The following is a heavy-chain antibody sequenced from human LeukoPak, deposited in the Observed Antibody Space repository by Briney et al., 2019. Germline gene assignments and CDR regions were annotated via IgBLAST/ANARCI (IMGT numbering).Heavy chain of an antibody. CDR2: IYYSGST. D-gene: IGHD3-10*01. J-gene: IGHJ3*02. CDR3: ARIIWFGEPAFDI. V-gene: IGHV4-39*01. Sequence: SETLSLTCTVSSGSISSSSYYWGWIRQPPGKGLEWIGSIYYSGSTNYNPSLKSRVTISVDTSKNQFSLKLSSVTAADTAVYYCARIIWFGEPAFDIWGQGTMVTVSS. CDR1: SGSISSSSYY.